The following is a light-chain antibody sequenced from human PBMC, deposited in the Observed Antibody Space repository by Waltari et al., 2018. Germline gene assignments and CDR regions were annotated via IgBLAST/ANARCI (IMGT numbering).Light chain of an antibody. J-gene: IGKJ4*01. V-gene: IGKV3-15*01. CDR1: QSVTSD. CDR3: QQYNNWPLT. CDR2: GAS. Sequence: EIVLTQSPATLSLSPGEGATLPCRASQSVTSDLAWYQQKPGQAPRLLIYGASTRATGIPARFSGSGSGTEFTLTISSMQSEDFAVYYCQQYNNWPLTFGGGTKVEI.